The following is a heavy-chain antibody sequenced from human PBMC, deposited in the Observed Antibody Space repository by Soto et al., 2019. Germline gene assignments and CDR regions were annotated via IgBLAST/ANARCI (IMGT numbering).Heavy chain of an antibody. CDR2: IDASSTHI. D-gene: IGHD3-16*01. CDR1: GFSFSTYN. V-gene: IGHV3-21*01. J-gene: IGHJ5*02. CDR3: VRQQYDFLVDP. Sequence: EVQLVESEGGLVKPGGSLRLSCAASGFSFSTYNMNWVRQAPGKGLEWVSSIDASSTHIYYADSVKGRFTISRDNGKSSLYLQMDSLRAEDTALYYCVRQQYDFLVDPWGQGTLVTVSS.